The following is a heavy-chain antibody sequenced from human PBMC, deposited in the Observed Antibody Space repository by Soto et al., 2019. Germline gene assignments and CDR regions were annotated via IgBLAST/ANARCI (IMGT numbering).Heavy chain of an antibody. CDR1: GFTFSSYS. V-gene: IGHV3-21*01. Sequence: GGSLRLSCAASGFTFSSYSMNWVRQAPGKGLEWVSSISSSSSYIYYADSVKGRFTISRDNAKNSLYLQMNSLRAEDTAVYYCARASFPGDDYTKDDAFDIWGQGTMVTVSS. D-gene: IGHD2-2*02. J-gene: IGHJ3*02. CDR3: ARASFPGDDYTKDDAFDI. CDR2: ISSSSSYI.